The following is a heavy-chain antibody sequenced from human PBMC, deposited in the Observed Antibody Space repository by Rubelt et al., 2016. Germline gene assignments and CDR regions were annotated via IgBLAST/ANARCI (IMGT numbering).Heavy chain of an antibody. J-gene: IGHJ4*02. Sequence: EVQLVESGGGLVQPGGSLRLSCAASGFTFSSYEMNWVRQAPGKGLEWVSYISSSGSTIYYADALKGRFTISRDNAKNSLYLQMNSLRAEDTAVYYCARSDIVATITDYWGQGTLVTVSS. CDR3: ARSDIVATITDY. CDR1: GFTFSSYE. CDR2: ISSSGSTI. D-gene: IGHD5-12*01. V-gene: IGHV3-48*03.